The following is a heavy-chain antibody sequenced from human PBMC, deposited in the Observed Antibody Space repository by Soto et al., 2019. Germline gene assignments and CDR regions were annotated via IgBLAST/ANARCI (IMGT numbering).Heavy chain of an antibody. V-gene: IGHV1-69*01. CDR3: ARGYYYGSGSYTPRWFDP. Sequence: QVPLVQSGAEVKKPGSSVKVSCKASGGTFSSYAISWVRQAPGQGLEWMGGIIPIFGTANYAQKFQGRVTITADESTSTAYMELSSLRSEDTAVYYCARGYYYGSGSYTPRWFDPWGQGTLVTVSS. CDR2: IIPIFGTA. D-gene: IGHD3-10*01. J-gene: IGHJ5*02. CDR1: GGTFSSYA.